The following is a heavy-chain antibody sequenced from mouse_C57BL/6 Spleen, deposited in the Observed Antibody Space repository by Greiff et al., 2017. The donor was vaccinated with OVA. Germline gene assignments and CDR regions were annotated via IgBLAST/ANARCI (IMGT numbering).Heavy chain of an antibody. D-gene: IGHD1-1*01. CDR3: ARSGYGSSLYFDY. Sequence: QVQLQQSGPELVKPGASVKISCKASGYSFTSYYIHWVKQRPGQGLEWIGWIYPGSGNTKYNEKFKGKATLTADTSSSTAYMQLSSLTSEDSAVYYCARSGYGSSLYFDYWGQGTTLTVSS. J-gene: IGHJ2*01. CDR2: IYPGSGNT. CDR1: GYSFTSYY. V-gene: IGHV1-66*01.